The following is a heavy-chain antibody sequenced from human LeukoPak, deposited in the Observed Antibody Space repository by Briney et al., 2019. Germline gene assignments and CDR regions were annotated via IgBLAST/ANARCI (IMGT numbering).Heavy chain of an antibody. Sequence: GGPLRLSCAASGFTFSSYAMSWVRQAPGKGLEGVSAISGSGGSTYYADSVKGRFTVSRDDPHNTLYLQMNSVRAEDTAVYFCARGGVDHYGSGTYYLMYYFDHWGQGALVTVSS. V-gene: IGHV3-23*01. CDR2: ISGSGGST. CDR3: ARGGVDHYGSGTYYLMYYFDH. J-gene: IGHJ4*02. CDR1: GFTFSSYA. D-gene: IGHD3-10*01.